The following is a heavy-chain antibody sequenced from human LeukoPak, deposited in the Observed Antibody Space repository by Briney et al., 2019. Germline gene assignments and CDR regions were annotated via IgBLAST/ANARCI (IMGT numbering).Heavy chain of an antibody. CDR1: GGSISSHY. CDR2: IYYSGST. J-gene: IGHJ6*02. Sequence: PSETLSLTCTVSGGSISSHYWSWIRQPPGKGLEWIGYIYYSGSTNYNPSLKSRVTISVDTSKNQFSLKLSSVTAADTAVYYCARVGGTNFYYYGMDVWGQGTTATVSS. CDR3: ARVGGTNFYYYGMDV. D-gene: IGHD1-14*01. V-gene: IGHV4-59*11.